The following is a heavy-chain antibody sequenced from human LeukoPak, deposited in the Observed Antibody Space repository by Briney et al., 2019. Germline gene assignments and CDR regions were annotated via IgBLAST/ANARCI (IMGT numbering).Heavy chain of an antibody. D-gene: IGHD5-24*01. CDR2: IYYSGST. CDR1: GGSISSSSYY. Sequence: PSETLSLTCTVSGGSISSSSYYWGWIRQPPGKGLEWIGSIYYSGSTYYNPSLKSRVTISVDTSKNQFSLKLSSVTAADTAVYYCASLGGMATTGTSDYYYGMDVWGQGTTVTVSS. CDR3: ASLGGMATTGTSDYYYGMDV. V-gene: IGHV4-39*01. J-gene: IGHJ6*02.